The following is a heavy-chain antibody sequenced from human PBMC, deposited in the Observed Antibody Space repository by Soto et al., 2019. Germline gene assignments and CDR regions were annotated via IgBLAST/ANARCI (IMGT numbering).Heavy chain of an antibody. CDR3: ARARGDGHNWFDP. CDR1: GGSISGSAYF. J-gene: IGHJ5*02. CDR2: IHYSGST. D-gene: IGHD5-12*01. Sequence: SETLSLTYTVSGGSISGSAYFWAWIRQPPGKGLEWIGSIHYSGSTYYNPSLKSRITISVDTSKNQFSLQLNSVTPGDTAVYYCARARGDGHNWFDPWGQGTLVTVSS. V-gene: IGHV4-39*01.